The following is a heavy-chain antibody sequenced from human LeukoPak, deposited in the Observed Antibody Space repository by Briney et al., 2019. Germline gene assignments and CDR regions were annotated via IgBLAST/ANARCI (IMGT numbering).Heavy chain of an antibody. CDR3: ARLSDYHYMDV. J-gene: IGHJ6*03. CDR1: GYRFTNYW. V-gene: IGHV5-51*07. CDR2: IYPGDSDA. Sequence: GESLKISCKGSGYRFTNYWIGWVHQMPGKGLEWMGIIYPGDSDARYSPSFQGQVTISADKSISTAHLQWSSLKASDTAMYYCARLSDYHYMDVWGKGTTVTVSS.